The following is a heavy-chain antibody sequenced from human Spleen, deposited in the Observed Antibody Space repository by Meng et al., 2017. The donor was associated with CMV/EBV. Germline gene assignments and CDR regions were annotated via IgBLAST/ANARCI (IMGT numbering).Heavy chain of an antibody. V-gene: IGHV1-2*02. CDR2: IHSYNDDT. J-gene: IGHJ4*02. D-gene: IGHD3-3*01. Sequence: ASVKVSCKASGYTFTGYYIYWVRQAPGQGLEWVGWIHSYNDDTHYGEKFQGRVTVTRDASINTVYMEMKRLTSDDTAVYYCARFYSGITYDFWSGYYTYFDYWGQGTLVTVSS. CDR3: ARFYSGITYDFWSGYYTYFDY. CDR1: GYTFTGYY.